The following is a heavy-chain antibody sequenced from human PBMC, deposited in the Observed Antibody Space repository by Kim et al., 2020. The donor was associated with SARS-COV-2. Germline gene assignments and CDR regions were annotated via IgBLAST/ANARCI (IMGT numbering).Heavy chain of an antibody. Sequence: GGSLRLSCAASGFTFSNAWMSWVRQAPGKGLEWVGRIKSKTDGGTTDYAAPVKGRFTISRDDSKNTLYLQMNSLKTEDTAVYYCTTDLMRKYCSGGSCSLNFDYWGQGTLVTVSS. V-gene: IGHV3-15*01. CDR1: GFTFSNAW. CDR3: TTDLMRKYCSGGSCSLNFDY. J-gene: IGHJ4*02. CDR2: IKSKTDGGTT. D-gene: IGHD2-15*01.